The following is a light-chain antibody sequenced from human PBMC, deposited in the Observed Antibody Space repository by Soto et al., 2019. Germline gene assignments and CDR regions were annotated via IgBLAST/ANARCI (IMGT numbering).Light chain of an antibody. J-gene: IGKJ1*01. CDR3: QHYNSYSEA. CDR2: KAS. CDR1: QTISSW. V-gene: IGKV1-5*03. Sequence: DIQMTQSPSTLSGSVGDRVTITWRASQTISSWLAWYQQKPGKAPKLLIYKASTLKSGVPSRFSASGSGTEFTLTISSLQHDDFATYYCQHYNSYSEAFGQGTKVHI.